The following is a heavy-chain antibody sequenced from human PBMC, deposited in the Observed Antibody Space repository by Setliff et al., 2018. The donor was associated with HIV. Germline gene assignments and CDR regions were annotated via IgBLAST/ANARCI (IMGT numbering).Heavy chain of an antibody. D-gene: IGHD2-8*01. CDR2: MFVGDSDT. J-gene: IGHJ4*02. CDR3: ARRAFNGYYFDS. V-gene: IGHV5-51*01. Sequence: PGESLKISCKGSGYIFTSYWIGWVRQMPGKGLEWMAVMFVGDSDTSTDSPSFQGQVTFSVDKSIRTAYLQWSSLKASDTAIYYCARRAFNGYYFDSWGQGTLVTVSS. CDR1: GYIFTSYW.